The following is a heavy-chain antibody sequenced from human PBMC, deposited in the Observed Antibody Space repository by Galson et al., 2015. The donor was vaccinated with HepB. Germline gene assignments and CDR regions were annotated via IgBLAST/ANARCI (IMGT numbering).Heavy chain of an antibody. CDR2: IYWDDDK. CDR3: AHTSDFGEPYNWFDP. V-gene: IGHV2-5*02. D-gene: IGHD3-16*01. CDR1: GFSLSTSGVG. Sequence: PALVKPTQTLTLTCTFSGFSLSTSGVGVGWIRQPPGKALEWLALIYWDDDKRYSPSLKSRLTITKDTSKNQVVLTMTNMDPVDTATYYCAHTSDFGEPYNWFDPWGQGTLVTVPS. J-gene: IGHJ5*02.